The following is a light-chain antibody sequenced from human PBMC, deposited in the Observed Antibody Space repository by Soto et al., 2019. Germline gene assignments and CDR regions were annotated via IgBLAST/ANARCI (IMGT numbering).Light chain of an antibody. CDR2: DVT. CDR3: SSYTNKDTLL. V-gene: IGLV2-14*03. CDR1: SSDVGGYDH. J-gene: IGLJ3*02. Sequence: QSALTQPASVSGSPGQSITISCTGTSSDVGGYDHVSWYQQHPGKAPKLIIYDVTVRPSGISRRFSGCKSDNTASLAVSGLQPEDEADYYCSSYTNKDTLLFGGGTKLTVL.